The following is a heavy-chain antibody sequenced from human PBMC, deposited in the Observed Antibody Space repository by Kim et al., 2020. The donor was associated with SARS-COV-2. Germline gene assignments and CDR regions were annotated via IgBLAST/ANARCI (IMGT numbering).Heavy chain of an antibody. D-gene: IGHD5-18*01. CDR3: ARGRGYSYGKTAFDY. V-gene: IGHV1-8*01. Sequence: ASVKVSCKASGYTFTSYDINWVRQVTGQGLEWMGWMNPNSGNTGYAQKFQGRVTMTRNTSISTAYMELSSLRSEDTAVYYCARGRGYSYGKTAFDYWGQGTLVTVSS. CDR2: MNPNSGNT. CDR1: GYTFTSYD. J-gene: IGHJ4*02.